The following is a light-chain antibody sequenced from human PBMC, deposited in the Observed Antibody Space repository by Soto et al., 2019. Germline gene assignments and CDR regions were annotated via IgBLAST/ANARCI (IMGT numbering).Light chain of an antibody. V-gene: IGLV1-40*01. CDR1: SSNIGAGYD. CDR2: GNS. CDR3: QSYDSSLSAYV. J-gene: IGLJ1*01. Sequence: QALMAQPPSLSGAPGQKVTISCTGSSSNIGAGYDLHWYQQLPGTAPKLLLYGNSNRPSGVPDRFSGSKSGTSASLAITGLQAEDEADYYCQSYDSSLSAYVFGTGTKVTVL.